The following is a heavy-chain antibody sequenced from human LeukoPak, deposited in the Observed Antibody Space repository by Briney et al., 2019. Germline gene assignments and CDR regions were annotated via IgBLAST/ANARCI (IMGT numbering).Heavy chain of an antibody. J-gene: IGHJ5*01. V-gene: IGHV4-59*11. D-gene: IGHD1-7*01. CDR3: ARDRNWNYDS. CDR2: IYYNGRT. Sequence: SETLSLTCSVSGGSISSHYWSWIRQPPGKGLEWIGNIYYNGRTNYKPSLESRVTISIDTSRKHLSLTLTSVTAADTAVYYCARDRNWNYDSWGQGTQVTVSS. CDR1: GGSISSHY.